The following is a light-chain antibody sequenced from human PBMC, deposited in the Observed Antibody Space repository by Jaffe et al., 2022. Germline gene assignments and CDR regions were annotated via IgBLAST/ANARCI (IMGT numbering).Light chain of an antibody. V-gene: IGLV3-9*01. J-gene: IGLJ1*01. CDR3: QVWDSSTCV. Sequence: SYEVTQPLSVSVALGQTATITCGGNNIGIKNVHWYQQKPGQAPVLVIYRDMSRPSGIPERFSGSNSGNTATLTISRAQAGDEADYYCQVWDSSTCVFGTGTKVTVL. CDR2: RDM. CDR1: NIGIKN.